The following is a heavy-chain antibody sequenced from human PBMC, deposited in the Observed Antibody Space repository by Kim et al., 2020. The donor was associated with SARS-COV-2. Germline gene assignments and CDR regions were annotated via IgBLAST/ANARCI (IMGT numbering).Heavy chain of an antibody. Sequence: DPGKGRLPISRENSKNTLYLKMNRLGAEDTAVYYCARDRIFWSGYHSFFDYWGQGTLVTVSS. CDR3: ARDRIFWSGYHSFFDY. V-gene: IGHV3-23*01. D-gene: IGHD3-3*01. J-gene: IGHJ4*02.